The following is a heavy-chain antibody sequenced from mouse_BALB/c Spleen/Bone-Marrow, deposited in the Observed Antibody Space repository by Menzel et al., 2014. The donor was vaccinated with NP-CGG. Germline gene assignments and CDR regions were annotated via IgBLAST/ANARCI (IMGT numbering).Heavy chain of an antibody. Sequence: EVKLVESGGGLVQPGGSRKLSCAASGFTFSTFGMHWVRQAPEKGLEWVAYISSGSRTIYYADTVKGRFTISRDNPKNTLFLQMTSLRSEDTAMYYCARSPNFVTYAMVYLGQGASVTISS. CDR1: GFTFSTFG. V-gene: IGHV5-17*02. D-gene: IGHD4-1*01. J-gene: IGHJ4*01. CDR2: ISSGSRTI. CDR3: ARSPNFVTYAMVY.